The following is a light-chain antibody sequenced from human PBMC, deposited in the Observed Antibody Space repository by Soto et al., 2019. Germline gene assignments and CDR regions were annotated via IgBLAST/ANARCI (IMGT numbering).Light chain of an antibody. Sequence: DIHVTQSPSTLSASVGASATITCRDIQSISSWLAWHQQKQGKAPKIXIYDVSTLKRGVPPRFSGSGAGTECTRTISSLQPDDVATDYCQQYDSFSVTFGQGTKVDIK. CDR1: QSISSW. CDR2: DVS. CDR3: QQYDSFSVT. V-gene: IGKV1-5*01. J-gene: IGKJ1*01.